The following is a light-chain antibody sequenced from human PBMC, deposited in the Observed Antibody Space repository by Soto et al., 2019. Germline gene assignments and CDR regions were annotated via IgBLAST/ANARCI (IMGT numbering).Light chain of an antibody. CDR2: GAS. Sequence: EIVLTQSPGTLSLSPGEGATLSCRVSQSIRSNLAWYQQRPGQAPRLLMYGASTRADGIPARFTGSGSGTEFTLTFSSLQSEDFAVYYCQQYHIWPPWTSGQGTKVHIK. V-gene: IGKV3-15*01. J-gene: IGKJ1*01. CDR1: QSIRSN. CDR3: QQYHIWPPWT.